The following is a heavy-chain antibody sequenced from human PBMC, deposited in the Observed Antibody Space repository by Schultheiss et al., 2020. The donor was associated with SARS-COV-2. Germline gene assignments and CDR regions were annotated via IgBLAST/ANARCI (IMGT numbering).Heavy chain of an antibody. J-gene: IGHJ6*02. CDR1: GFTFSSYA. CDR3: ARSKYCSSTSCYPPHYYYGMDV. V-gene: IGHV3-30*03. D-gene: IGHD2-2*01. CDR2: ISYDGSNK. Sequence: GGSLRLSCAASGFTFSSYAMSWVRQAPGKGLEWVAVISYDGSNKYYADSVKGRFTISRDNSKNTLYLQMNSLRAEDTAVYYCARSKYCSSTSCYPPHYYYGMDVWGQGTTVTVSS.